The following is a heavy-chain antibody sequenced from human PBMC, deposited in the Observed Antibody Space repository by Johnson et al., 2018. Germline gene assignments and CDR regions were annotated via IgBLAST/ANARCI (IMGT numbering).Heavy chain of an antibody. Sequence: VQLQESGGGLVQPGRSLRLSCAACGFTFDDYSMHWVRQPPGRGLEWVSGFNCNSGNITYADSVTPKNSLHLQMNRLRAEDRALYYCAKAVGLEIWGQGTMVTVSS. D-gene: IGHD2-15*01. V-gene: IGHV3-9*01. CDR1: GFTFDDYS. CDR2: FNCNSGNI. CDR3: AKAVGLEI. J-gene: IGHJ3*02.